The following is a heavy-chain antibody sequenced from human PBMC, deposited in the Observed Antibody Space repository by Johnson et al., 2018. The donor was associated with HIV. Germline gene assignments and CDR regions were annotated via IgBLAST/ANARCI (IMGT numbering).Heavy chain of an antibody. CDR1: GFSFDSFW. CDR3: ARPPAYLYKATFSI. Sequence: VQLVESGGGLVQPGGSLRLSCSASGFSFDSFWMTWVRQAPGNGLEWVANINQDGSETYYVDSVKGRFTISRDNAKNSLYLQMDSLRGEDTAVYFCARPPAYLYKATFSIWGQGTMVTVSS. J-gene: IGHJ3*02. V-gene: IGHV3-7*03. CDR2: INQDGSET. D-gene: IGHD3-16*02.